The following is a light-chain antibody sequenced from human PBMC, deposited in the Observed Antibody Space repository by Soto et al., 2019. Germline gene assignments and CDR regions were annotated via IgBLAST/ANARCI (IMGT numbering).Light chain of an antibody. J-gene: IGKJ1*01. CDR2: GAI. Sequence: DIQMTQSPSSLSASVGDRVTITCRASQTIRNYLNWYQQKPGKAPKLLIYGAINLHSGVPSRFSGSGSGTDFTLTISCLQSEDFATYYCQQYYSYWTFGQGTRWIS. CDR3: QQYYSYWT. V-gene: IGKV1-39*01. CDR1: QTIRNY.